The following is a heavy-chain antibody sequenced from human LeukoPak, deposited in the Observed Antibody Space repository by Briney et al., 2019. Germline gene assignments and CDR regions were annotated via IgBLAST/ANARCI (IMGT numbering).Heavy chain of an antibody. CDR1: GYTFTGYY. J-gene: IGHJ4*02. D-gene: IGHD3-9*01. CDR2: INPNSGGT. CDR3: ARDLTYYDILTGYYRKYYFDY. V-gene: IGHV1-2*02. Sequence: ASVTVSCKASGYTFTGYYMHWVRQAPGQGLEWMGWINPNSGGTNYAQKFQGRVTITRDKAISTAYMELSRLRSDDTAVYYCARDLTYYDILTGYYRKYYFDYWGQGTLVTVSS.